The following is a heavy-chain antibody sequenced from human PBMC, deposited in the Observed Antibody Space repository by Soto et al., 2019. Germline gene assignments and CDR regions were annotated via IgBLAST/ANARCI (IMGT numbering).Heavy chain of an antibody. Sequence: GESLKISCKGSGYSFTSYWISWVRQMPGKGLEWMGIIDPGDSYTSYSPSFQGQVTISADKSISTAYLQWSSLKASDTAMYYCARTESGYSHGFADVWGQGTTVTVSS. V-gene: IGHV5-51*01. CDR1: GYSFTSYW. J-gene: IGHJ6*02. CDR2: IDPGDSYT. CDR3: ARTESGYSHGFADV. D-gene: IGHD5-18*01.